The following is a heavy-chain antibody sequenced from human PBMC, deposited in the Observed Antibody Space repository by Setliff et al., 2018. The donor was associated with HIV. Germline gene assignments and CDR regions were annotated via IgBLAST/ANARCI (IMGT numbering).Heavy chain of an antibody. Sequence: SETLSLTCAVSGFSISSGHYWGWTRQPPGKGLEWIGSIYHSGSTYYSPSLKSRVTISVDTSKNQFSLKLTSVTAADTAVYHCARDPRGDYGDYHFDFWGHGILVTVS. V-gene: IGHV4-38-2*02. CDR1: GFSISSGHY. J-gene: IGHJ4*01. CDR2: IYHSGST. D-gene: IGHD4-17*01. CDR3: ARDPRGDYGDYHFDF.